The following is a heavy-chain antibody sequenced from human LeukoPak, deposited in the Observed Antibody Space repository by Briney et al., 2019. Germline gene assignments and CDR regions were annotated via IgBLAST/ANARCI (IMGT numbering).Heavy chain of an antibody. D-gene: IGHD3-22*01. Sequence: GRSPRLSCAASGFTFSSYGMHWVRQAPGKGLEWVAVISYDVNEKYYVDSVKGRFTISRDNSENTLYLQMNSLRAEDTAVYYYAKDGGTRRYYAGFVDSWGPGAMVT. CDR3: AKDGGTRRYYAGFVDS. CDR1: GFTFSSYG. CDR2: ISYDVNEK. J-gene: IGHJ4*02. V-gene: IGHV3-30*18.